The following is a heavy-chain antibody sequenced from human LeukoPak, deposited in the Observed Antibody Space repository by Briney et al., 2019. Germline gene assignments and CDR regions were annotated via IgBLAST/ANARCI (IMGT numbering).Heavy chain of an antibody. J-gene: IGHJ4*02. V-gene: IGHV4-39*07. D-gene: IGHD3-22*01. Sequence: SETLSLTCTVSGGSISSGSYYWGWIRQPPGKGLEWIGSIYYSGSTYYKPSLKSRVTISVYTSKNQFSLKLSSVTAADTAVDYCARDAYYYDSSGYGFDYWGQGTLVTVSS. CDR1: GGSISSGSYY. CDR2: IYYSGST. CDR3: ARDAYYYDSSGYGFDY.